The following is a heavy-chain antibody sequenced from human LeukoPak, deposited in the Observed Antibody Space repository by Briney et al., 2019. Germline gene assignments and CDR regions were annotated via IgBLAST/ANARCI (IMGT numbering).Heavy chain of an antibody. CDR3: ARRPGRGYRPFAY. CDR1: GGSFSGYY. V-gene: IGHV4-34*01. CDR2: INHSGST. D-gene: IGHD5-18*01. Sequence: SETLSLTCAVYGGSFSGYYWSGIRQPPGKGLEWIGEINHSGSTNYNPSLKSRVPISVDTSKNQFSLKLSSVTAADTAVYYCARRPGRGYRPFAYWGQGTLVIVSS. J-gene: IGHJ4*02.